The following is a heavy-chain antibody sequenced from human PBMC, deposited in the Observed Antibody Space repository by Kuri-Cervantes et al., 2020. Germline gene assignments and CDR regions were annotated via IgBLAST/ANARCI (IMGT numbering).Heavy chain of an antibody. Sequence: SQTFSLTCAISGDSVSSNTAAWNWIRQSPSRGLEWLGRTYYRSNWSNDYAVSVKSRITISPDTSKNQFSLQLTSVTPEDTAVYYCARVGYSGSYRVGIDYWGQGTLVTVSS. CDR2: TYYRSNWSN. V-gene: IGHV6-1*01. J-gene: IGHJ4*02. CDR3: ARVGYSGSYRVGIDY. D-gene: IGHD1-26*01. CDR1: GDSVSSNTAA.